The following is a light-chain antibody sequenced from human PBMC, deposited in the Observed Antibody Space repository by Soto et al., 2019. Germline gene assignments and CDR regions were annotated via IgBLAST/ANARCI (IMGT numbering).Light chain of an antibody. CDR1: QSVDSKY. CDR3: HQSPRT. V-gene: IGKV3-20*01. Sequence: EIVLTQSPGTLSLSLGERATLSCRASQSVDSKYLAWYQHNRGQAPRLLIYAASSRATGIPDRFSGSGSGTDFTRTISRVEPEDFALYYCHQSPRTFGQGTKVEIK. CDR2: AAS. J-gene: IGKJ1*01.